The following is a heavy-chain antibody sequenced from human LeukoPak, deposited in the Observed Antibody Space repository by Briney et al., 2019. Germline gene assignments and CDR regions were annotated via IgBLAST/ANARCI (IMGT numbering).Heavy chain of an antibody. J-gene: IGHJ4*02. D-gene: IGHD5-12*01. CDR2: ISDSGGNT. CDR1: GFTFSGYA. Sequence: PGGSLRLSCVGSGFTFSGYAMTWVRQAPGKGLEWVSAISDSGGNTYYVDSVKGRFAISRDNSKNTVFLQMNSLRAEDTAVYYCAKGRYSATYYDYWGQGTLVTVSS. V-gene: IGHV3-23*01. CDR3: AKGRYSATYYDY.